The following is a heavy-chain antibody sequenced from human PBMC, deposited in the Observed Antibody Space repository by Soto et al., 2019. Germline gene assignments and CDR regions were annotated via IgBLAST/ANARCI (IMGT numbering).Heavy chain of an antibody. CDR1: GYTFTSYG. J-gene: IGHJ6*02. CDR2: ISAYNGNT. D-gene: IGHD3-22*01. CDR3: ARDIVVITSFCMDV. Sequence: ASVKVSCKASGYTFTSYGISWVRQAPGQGLEWMGWISAYNGNTNYAQKLQGRVTMTTDTSTSTAYMELRSPRSDDTAVYYCARDIVVITSFCMDVWGQGTTVTVSS. V-gene: IGHV1-18*01.